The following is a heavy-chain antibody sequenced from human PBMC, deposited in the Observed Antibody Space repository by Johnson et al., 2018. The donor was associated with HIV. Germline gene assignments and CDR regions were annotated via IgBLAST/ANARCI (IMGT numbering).Heavy chain of an antibody. CDR1: GFSFSDYY. D-gene: IGHD1-14*01. V-gene: IGHV3-11*01. J-gene: IGHJ3*02. Sequence: QVQLVESGGGVVQPGGSLRLSCAASGFSFSDYYMSWIRQAPGKGLEWVSYISGSGGSTYYADSMKGRFAISRDNAKNSLYLQMNSLRAEDTALYYCARENLGAFDIWGQGTMVTVSS. CDR2: ISGSGGST. CDR3: ARENLGAFDI.